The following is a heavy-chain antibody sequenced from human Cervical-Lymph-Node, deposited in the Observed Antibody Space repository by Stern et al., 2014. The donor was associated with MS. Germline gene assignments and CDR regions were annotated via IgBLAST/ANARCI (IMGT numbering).Heavy chain of an antibody. V-gene: IGHV3-74*03. CDR3: VRDNYGTDY. D-gene: IGHD3-16*01. J-gene: IGHJ4*02. CDR2: INSDGSST. Sequence: VQLVESGGDLVQPGGSLRLSCAASGFTFSSYWMQWVRQAPGKGLVWVSHINSDGSSTTYADSVKGRFTTSRDNAKNTLYLQMDDLRAEDTAVYFCVRDNYGTDYWGQGTLVTVSS. CDR1: GFTFSSYW.